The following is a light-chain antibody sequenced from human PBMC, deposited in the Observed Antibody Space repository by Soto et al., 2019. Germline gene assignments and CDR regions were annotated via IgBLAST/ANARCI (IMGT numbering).Light chain of an antibody. CDR1: SSDVGGYNY. CDR3: SSYAGSNNVV. Sequence: QSALTQPPSASGSPGQSVTISCTGTSSDVGGYNYVSWYQQHPGKAPKLMIYEVSKRPSWVPDRFSGSKSGNTASLTVSGLQAEDEADYYCSSYAGSNNVVFGGGTKVTVL. V-gene: IGLV2-8*01. CDR2: EVS. J-gene: IGLJ2*01.